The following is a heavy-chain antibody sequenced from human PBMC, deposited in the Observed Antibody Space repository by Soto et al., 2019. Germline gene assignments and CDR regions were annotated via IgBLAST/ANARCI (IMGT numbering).Heavy chain of an antibody. CDR1: GYSFTNYW. Sequence: GESLKISCQGSGYSFTNYWIGWVRQMPGKGLECMGIIYPGDSDTRYSPFFQGQVTISVDKSISTAYLQWSSLKASGTAMYYCARRDYDTSGYYFFDQWGQGTLVTVSS. CDR2: IYPGDSDT. D-gene: IGHD3-22*01. V-gene: IGHV5-51*01. J-gene: IGHJ4*02. CDR3: ARRDYDTSGYYFFDQ.